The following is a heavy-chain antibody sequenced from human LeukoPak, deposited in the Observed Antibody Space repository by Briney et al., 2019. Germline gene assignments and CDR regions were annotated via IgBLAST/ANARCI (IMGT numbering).Heavy chain of an antibody. D-gene: IGHD1-26*01. Sequence: AGGSLRLSCAASGLAFTTYDMSWVRQAPGKGLQWVSGINFGGGRTYYAESVKGRFTISSDNSKNTLYLQMNSLRAEDTAVYYCAKLSWDSLGDYWDQGTLVSVSS. CDR3: AKLSWDSLGDY. CDR1: GLAFTTYD. CDR2: INFGGGRT. J-gene: IGHJ4*02. V-gene: IGHV3-23*01.